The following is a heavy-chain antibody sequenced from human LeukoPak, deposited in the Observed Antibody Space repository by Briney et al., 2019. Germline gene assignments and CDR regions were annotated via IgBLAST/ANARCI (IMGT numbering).Heavy chain of an antibody. CDR2: INHSGST. V-gene: IGHV4-34*01. CDR3: ARGIVGATWFDP. Sequence: KTSETLSLTCAVYGGSFSGYYWSWIRQPPGKGLEWIGEINHSGSTNCNPSLKSRVTISVDTSKNQFSLKLSSVTAADTAVYYCARGIVGATWFDPWGQGTLVTVSS. CDR1: GGSFSGYY. J-gene: IGHJ5*02. D-gene: IGHD1-26*01.